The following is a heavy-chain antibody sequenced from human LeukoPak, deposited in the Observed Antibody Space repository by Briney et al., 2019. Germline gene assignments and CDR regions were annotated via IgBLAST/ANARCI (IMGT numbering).Heavy chain of an antibody. CDR2: ISSSGSTI. D-gene: IGHD1-26*01. CDR1: GFTFSDYY. CDR3: ARDEEEWVGATTDGAFDI. V-gene: IGHV3-11*04. J-gene: IGHJ3*02. Sequence: GGSLRLSCAASGFTFSDYYMSWIRQAPGKGLEWVSYISSSGSTIYYADSVKGRFTISRDNAKNSLYLQMNSLRAEDTAVYYCARDEEEWVGATTDGAFDIWGQGTMVTVSS.